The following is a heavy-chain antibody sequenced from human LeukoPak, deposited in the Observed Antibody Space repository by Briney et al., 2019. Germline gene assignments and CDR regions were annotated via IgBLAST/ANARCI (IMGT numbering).Heavy chain of an antibody. D-gene: IGHD3-10*01. V-gene: IGHV3-23*01. CDR1: GFTFSNYA. CDR3: AKGKGFYGSGPYYFDY. J-gene: IGHJ4*02. Sequence: GGSLRLSCAASGFTFSNYAMSWVRQAPGKGLEWVSGISGSGGSTDYADAVKGRFTISRDNSKNTLYLQMNSLRAEDTAVYYCAKGKGFYGSGPYYFDYWGQGTLVTVSS. CDR2: ISGSGGST.